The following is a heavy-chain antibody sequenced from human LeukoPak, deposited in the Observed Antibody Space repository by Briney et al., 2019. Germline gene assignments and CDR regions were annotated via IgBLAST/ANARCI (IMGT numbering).Heavy chain of an antibody. CDR1: GGSFSGYY. CDR3: ASSGADSSSWYWGGYWYFDL. V-gene: IGHV4-34*01. D-gene: IGHD6-13*01. Sequence: PSETLSLTCAVYGGSFSGYYWSWIRQPPGKGLEWIGEINHSGSTNYNPSLKSRVTISVDTSKNQFSLKLSSVTAADTAVYYCASSGADSSSWYWGGYWYFDLWGRGTLVTVSS. J-gene: IGHJ2*01. CDR2: INHSGST.